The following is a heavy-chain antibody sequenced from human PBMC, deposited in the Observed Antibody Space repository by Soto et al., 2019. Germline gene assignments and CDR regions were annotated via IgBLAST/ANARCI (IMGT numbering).Heavy chain of an antibody. CDR3: AGRIAVAGNYRYFDL. J-gene: IGHJ2*01. Sequence: QVQLQQWGAGLLKPSETLSLTCAVYGGSFSGYYWSRIRQPPGKGLEWIGEISHGGSTNYNPSLKSRVTISVDTSKNQLSLRLSSVTAADTAVYFCAGRIAVAGNYRYFDLWGRGTLVTVSS. CDR1: GGSFSGYY. CDR2: ISHGGST. D-gene: IGHD6-19*01. V-gene: IGHV4-34*02.